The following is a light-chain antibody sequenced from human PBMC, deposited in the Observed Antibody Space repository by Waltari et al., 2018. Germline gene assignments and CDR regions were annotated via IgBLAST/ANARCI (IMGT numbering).Light chain of an antibody. J-gene: IGKJ2*01. CDR1: QSLLYSDGNTY. V-gene: IGKV2-29*02. CDR3: MQGLQSPYT. Sequence: IVLTQTPLSLPVTPGEPASISCRSSQSLLYSDGNTYLYWYVQKPGQPPRLLIFRLSNRFTGVPDRFSGSGSGTDFTLKISRVEAEDFAIYYCMQGLQSPYTFGQGTKVEIK. CDR2: RLS.